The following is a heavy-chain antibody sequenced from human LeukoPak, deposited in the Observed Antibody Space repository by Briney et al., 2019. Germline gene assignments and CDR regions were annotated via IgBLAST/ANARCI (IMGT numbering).Heavy chain of an antibody. CDR1: GGSISSSTYY. V-gene: IGHV4-39*07. CDR2: IYYSGST. Sequence: SETLSLTCTVSGGSISSSTYYWGWIRQPPGKGLEWIGSIYYSGSTYYNPSLKSRVTISVDTSKNQFSLKLSSVTAADTAVYYCARGSPHYYGAGSYYADYWGQGTLVTVSS. D-gene: IGHD3-10*01. J-gene: IGHJ4*02. CDR3: ARGSPHYYGAGSYYADY.